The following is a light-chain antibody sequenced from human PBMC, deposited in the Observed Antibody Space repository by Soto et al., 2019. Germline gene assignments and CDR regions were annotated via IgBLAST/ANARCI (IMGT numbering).Light chain of an antibody. Sequence: QSALTQPASVSGSPGQSITISCTGTSSNVGASNYVSWYQQHPGKVPKLIIYEVSNRPSGVSDRFSGSKSGNTASLTISGLQAEDEGDYYCNSYTTISALVFGTGTKLTVL. CDR3: NSYTTISALV. V-gene: IGLV2-14*01. CDR1: SSNVGASNY. CDR2: EVS. J-gene: IGLJ1*01.